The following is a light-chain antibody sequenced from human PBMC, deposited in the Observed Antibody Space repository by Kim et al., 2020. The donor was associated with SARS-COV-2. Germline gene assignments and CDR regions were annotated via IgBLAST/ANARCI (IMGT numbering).Light chain of an antibody. V-gene: IGLV2-14*03. Sequence: GQSFTIACTGTSSDVGGYNYVSWYQQHPGKAPRLMIYDVSSRPSGVSDRFSGSKSGNTASLTISGLQPEDEADYYCSSYTSSSPYVFGTGTKVTVL. J-gene: IGLJ1*01. CDR2: DVS. CDR1: SSDVGGYNY. CDR3: SSYTSSSPYV.